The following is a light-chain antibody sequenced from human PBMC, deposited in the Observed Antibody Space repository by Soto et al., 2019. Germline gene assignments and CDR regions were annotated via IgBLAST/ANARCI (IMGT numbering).Light chain of an antibody. CDR3: QQYGSSPPWT. Sequence: EIVLTQSPGTLSLSPGERATLSCRASQSVSSDYLAWYQHKPGQAPRLLIYGASSRATGIPERFSGSGSGTDFTLTISRLEPEDFAVYYCQQYGSSPPWTFGQGTKVEIK. J-gene: IGKJ1*01. CDR2: GAS. V-gene: IGKV3-20*01. CDR1: QSVSSDY.